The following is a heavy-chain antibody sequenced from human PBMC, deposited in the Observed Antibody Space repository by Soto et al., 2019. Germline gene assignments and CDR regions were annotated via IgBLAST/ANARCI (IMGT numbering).Heavy chain of an antibody. CDR2: IIPILGIA. Sequence: SVKVSCTASGGTFSSYTISWVRQAPGQGLEWMGRIIPILGIASYAQKFQGRVTITADKSTSTAYMELSSLRSEDTAVYYCARDPGYSYGLDNWFDPWGQGTLVTVSS. CDR1: GGTFSSYT. D-gene: IGHD5-18*01. J-gene: IGHJ5*02. V-gene: IGHV1-69*04. CDR3: ARDPGYSYGLDNWFDP.